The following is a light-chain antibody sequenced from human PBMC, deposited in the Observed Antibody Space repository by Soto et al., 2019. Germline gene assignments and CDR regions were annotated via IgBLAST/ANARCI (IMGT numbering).Light chain of an antibody. V-gene: IGKV1-5*03. CDR2: KAS. CDR1: QSISSW. Sequence: VQVTLSPSTLSASVGDRVTITCRASQSISSWLAWYKQKPGKAPNLLIYKASSLASGVPSRFSGSGSGTDFSLTITSLQPDDFATYYCQQYNGYSRTFGQGTKVDIK. CDR3: QQYNGYSRT. J-gene: IGKJ1*01.